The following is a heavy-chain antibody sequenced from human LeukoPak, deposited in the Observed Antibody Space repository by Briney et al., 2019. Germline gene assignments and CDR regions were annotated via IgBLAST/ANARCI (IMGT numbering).Heavy chain of an antibody. V-gene: IGHV1-2*02. CDR3: ARGVGSSWFDP. J-gene: IGHJ5*02. D-gene: IGHD3-10*01. Sequence: GASVKVSCKASGYTFTGYYMHWVRQAPGQGLEWMGWINPNTGGPSLAQKFQGRVTLTTDTSISTAYMELSSLRSDDTAIYYCARGVGSSWFDPWGQGTLVTVSS. CDR1: GYTFTGYY. CDR2: INPNTGGP.